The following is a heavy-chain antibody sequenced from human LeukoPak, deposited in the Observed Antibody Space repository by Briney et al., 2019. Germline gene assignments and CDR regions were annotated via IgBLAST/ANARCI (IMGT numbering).Heavy chain of an antibody. J-gene: IGHJ3*02. CDR1: GFTFDDYG. D-gene: IGHD3-3*01. V-gene: IGHV3-20*04. CDR2: INWNGGST. CDR3: ARDGTIFGVVRDAFDI. Sequence: GGSLRLSCAASGFTFDDYGMSWVRQAPGKGLEWVSGINWNGGSTGYADSVKGRFTISRDNAKNSLYLQMNSLRAEDTVLYYCARDGTIFGVVRDAFDIWGQGTMVTVSS.